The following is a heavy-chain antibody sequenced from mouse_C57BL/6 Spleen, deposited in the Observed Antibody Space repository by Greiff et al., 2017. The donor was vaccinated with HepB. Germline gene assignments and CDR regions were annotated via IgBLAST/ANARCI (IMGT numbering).Heavy chain of an antibody. Sequence: QVQLQQSGAELVKPGASVKMSCKASGYTFTSYWITWVKQRPGQGLEWIGDIYPGSGSTNYNEKFKSKATLTVDTSSSTAYMQLSSLTSEDSAVYYCASGNYYGNCWYFDVWGTGTTVTVSS. CDR1: GYTFTSYW. V-gene: IGHV1-55*01. CDR3: ASGNYYGNCWYFDV. CDR2: IYPGSGST. D-gene: IGHD2-1*01. J-gene: IGHJ1*03.